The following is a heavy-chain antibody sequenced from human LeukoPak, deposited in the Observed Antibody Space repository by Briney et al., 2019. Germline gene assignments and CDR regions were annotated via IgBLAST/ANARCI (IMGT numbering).Heavy chain of an antibody. J-gene: IGHJ5*02. V-gene: IGHV3-66*01. CDR1: GFTVSSNY. D-gene: IGHD6-13*01. Sequence: GGSLRLSCAASGFTVSSNYINWVRQAPGKGLEWVSVIYSGGTTFYADSVKGRFTIPRDNSKNTLYLQMNSLRAEDTAVYYCARGIAAAGTIVRGWLDPWGQGTLVTVSS. CDR3: ARGIAAAGTIVRGWLDP. CDR2: IYSGGTT.